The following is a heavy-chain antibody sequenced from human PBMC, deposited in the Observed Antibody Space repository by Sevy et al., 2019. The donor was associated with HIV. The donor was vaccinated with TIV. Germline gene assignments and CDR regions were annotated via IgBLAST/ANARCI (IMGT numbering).Heavy chain of an antibody. D-gene: IGHD4-17*01. V-gene: IGHV4-30-4*01. CDR1: GGSISSGDYY. CDR3: ASSHYGDYVGVDY. CDR2: IYYSGST. J-gene: IGHJ4*02. Sequence: SETLSLTCTVSGGSISSGDYYWSWIRQPPGKGLEWIGYIYYSGSTYYNPSLKSRVTISVDTSKNQFSLKLSSVTAADTAVYYCASSHYGDYVGVDYWGQGTLVTVSS.